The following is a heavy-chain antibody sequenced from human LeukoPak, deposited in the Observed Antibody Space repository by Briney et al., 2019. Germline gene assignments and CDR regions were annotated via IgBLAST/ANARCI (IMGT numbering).Heavy chain of an antibody. V-gene: IGHV1-69*04. D-gene: IGHD2-21*02. CDR2: IIPILGIA. CDR1: GGTFSIYA. Sequence: ASVSVSFKASGGTFSIYAISWVRQAPGQGREWMGRIIPILGIANYAQKFQGSFTITADKSTSTAYMELSTLRSEATAVYYCASMGYCGGDCLEPWAFDIWGQGTMVTVSS. CDR3: ASMGYCGGDCLEPWAFDI. J-gene: IGHJ3*02.